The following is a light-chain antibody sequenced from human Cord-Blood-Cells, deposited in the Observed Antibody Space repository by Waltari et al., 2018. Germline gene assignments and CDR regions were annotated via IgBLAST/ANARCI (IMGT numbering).Light chain of an antibody. V-gene: IGKV1-39*01. CDR2: AAS. J-gene: IGKJ3*01. CDR3: QQSYSTPLFT. Sequence: DIQMTQSPSSLSAYVGDRVTITCRASQSISSYLNWYQQKPGKAPKLLIYAASSLQIGVPSRFSGSGSGTDFTLTISSLQPEDFATYYCQQSYSTPLFTFGPGTKVDIK. CDR1: QSISSY.